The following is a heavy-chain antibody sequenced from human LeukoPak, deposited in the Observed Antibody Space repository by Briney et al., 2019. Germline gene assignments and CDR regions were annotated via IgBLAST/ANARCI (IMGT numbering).Heavy chain of an antibody. CDR1: GGSISSYY. V-gene: IGHV4-4*08. Sequence: SETLSLTCTVSGGSISSYYWSWIRQPPGKELEWIARIYTSGSTNYNPSLKSRVTISVDTSKNQLSLKLSSVTAADTAVYYCARDASWSGYYNSGLDYWGQGTLVTVSS. J-gene: IGHJ4*02. D-gene: IGHD3-3*01. CDR3: ARDASWSGYYNSGLDY. CDR2: IYTSGST.